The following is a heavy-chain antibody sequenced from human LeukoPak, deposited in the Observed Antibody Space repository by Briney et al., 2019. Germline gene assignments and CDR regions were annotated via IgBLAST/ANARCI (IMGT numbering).Heavy chain of an antibody. CDR2: IYHSGST. J-gene: IGHJ6*03. V-gene: IGHV4-4*02. CDR3: ARGVSVAYYYYYYYMDV. D-gene: IGHD4-23*01. CDR1: GGSISSSYW. Sequence: SGTLSLTCGVSGGSISSSYWWSWVRQPPGKGLEWIGEIYHSGSTNYNPSLKSRVTISMDKSKNQFSLNLSSVTAADTAVYYCARGVSVAYYYYYYYMDVWGKGTTVTVSS.